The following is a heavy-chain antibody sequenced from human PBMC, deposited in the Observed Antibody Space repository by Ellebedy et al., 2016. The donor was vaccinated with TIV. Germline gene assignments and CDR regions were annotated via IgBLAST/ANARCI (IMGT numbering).Heavy chain of an antibody. CDR1: GFTFSSFA. CDR3: AKGSSSGFNYNRVGFEY. J-gene: IGHJ4*01. V-gene: IGHV3-23*01. Sequence: GGSLRLSCAASGFTFSSFAIHWVRQAPGKGLEWLSVISGDGISTYHADSVKGRFTITRDNSKNTLYLQMNRLRIEDTAVYFCAKGSSSGFNYNRVGFEYWGQGTLVTVSS. D-gene: IGHD3-22*01. CDR2: ISGDGIST.